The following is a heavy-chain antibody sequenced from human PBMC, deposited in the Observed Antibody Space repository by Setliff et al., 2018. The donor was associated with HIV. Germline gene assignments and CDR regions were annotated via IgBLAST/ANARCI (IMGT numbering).Heavy chain of an antibody. J-gene: IGHJ4*02. Sequence: ASVKVSCKISGYTLTEVSMHWVRQAPGKGLEWMGYFDPEDGETVHAQKFQGRVTITADESTSTAYMELSSLTSEDTAVYFCARGGPSGTYPLDYWGQGTLVTVSS. V-gene: IGHV1-24*01. D-gene: IGHD1-26*01. CDR3: ARGGPSGTYPLDY. CDR2: FDPEDGET. CDR1: GYTLTEVS.